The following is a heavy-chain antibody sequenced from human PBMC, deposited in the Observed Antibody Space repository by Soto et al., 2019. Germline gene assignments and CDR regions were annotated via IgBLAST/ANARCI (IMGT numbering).Heavy chain of an antibody. CDR1: GYTFTSYG. Sequence: ASVKVSCKASGYTFTSYGISWVRQAPGQGLEWMGWISAYNGKTNYEQKLQGRVTMTTDTSTSTAYMELRSLRSNDTAMYYCARESTSYYDFWSGYYTPYYMDVWGKGTTVTVSS. CDR3: ARESTSYYDFWSGYYTPYYMDV. CDR2: ISAYNGKT. J-gene: IGHJ6*03. D-gene: IGHD3-3*01. V-gene: IGHV1-18*01.